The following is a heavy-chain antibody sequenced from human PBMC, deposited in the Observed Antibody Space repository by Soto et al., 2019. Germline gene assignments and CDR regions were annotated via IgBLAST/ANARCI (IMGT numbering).Heavy chain of an antibody. J-gene: IGHJ4*02. CDR1: GFTFSSYG. CDR2: ISYDGSNK. D-gene: IGHD6-19*01. V-gene: IGHV3-30*18. CDR3: AKDPGSGWYIEGTDY. Sequence: QVQLVESGGGVVQPGRSLRLSCAASGFTFSSYGMHWVRQAPGKGLEWVAVISYDGSNKYYADSVKGRFTISRDNSKNTLYLQMNSLRAEDTAVYYCAKDPGSGWYIEGTDYWGQGTLVTVSS.